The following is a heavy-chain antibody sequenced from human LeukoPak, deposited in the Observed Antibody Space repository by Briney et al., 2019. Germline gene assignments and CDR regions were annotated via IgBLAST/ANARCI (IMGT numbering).Heavy chain of an antibody. J-gene: IGHJ5*02. Sequence: PSETLSLTCTVSGGSISSGYYWGWIRQPPGKGLEWIGSIYHSGSTYYNPSLKSRVTISVDTSKNQLSLKLSSVTAADTAVYYCARHAYSSSSPRLNWFDPWGQGTLVTVSS. CDR2: IYHSGST. CDR3: ARHAYSSSSPRLNWFDP. V-gene: IGHV4-38-2*02. CDR1: GGSISSGYY. D-gene: IGHD6-6*01.